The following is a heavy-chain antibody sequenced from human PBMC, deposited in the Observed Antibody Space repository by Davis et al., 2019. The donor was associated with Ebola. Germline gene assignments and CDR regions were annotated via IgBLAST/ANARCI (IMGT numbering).Heavy chain of an antibody. D-gene: IGHD3-10*01. Sequence: AASVKVSCKASGGTFSSYAISWVRQAPGQGLEWMGGIIPIFGTANYAQKFQGRVTITADKSTSTAYMELSSLGSEDTAVYYCARDETYYYGSGSPLFGYWGQGTLVTVSS. CDR3: ARDETYYYGSGSPLFGY. CDR1: GGTFSSYA. CDR2: IIPIFGTA. V-gene: IGHV1-69*06. J-gene: IGHJ4*02.